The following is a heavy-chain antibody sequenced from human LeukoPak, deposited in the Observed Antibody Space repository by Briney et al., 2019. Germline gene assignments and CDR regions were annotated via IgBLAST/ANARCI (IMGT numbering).Heavy chain of an antibody. CDR2: KRGGGTM. J-gene: IGHJ4*02. CDR3: TTALGRSDHDY. Sequence: GGSLRLSCAASGFPFSSYAIHWVRQAPGKGLEWVGRKRGGGTMDYAAHVKGRFTISTDDSEYPLYLQMNSLETEDTAVYYCTTALGRSDHDYWGQGTLVTVSS. V-gene: IGHV3-15*07. D-gene: IGHD2-15*01. CDR1: GFPFSSYA.